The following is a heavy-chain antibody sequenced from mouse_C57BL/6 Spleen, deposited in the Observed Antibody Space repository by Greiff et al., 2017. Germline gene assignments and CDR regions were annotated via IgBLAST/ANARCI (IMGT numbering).Heavy chain of an antibody. Sequence: QQSCKASGYTFTSYWMHWVKQRPGRGLEWIGRIDPNSGGTKYNEKFKSKATLTVDKPSSTAYMQLSSLTSEDSAVYYCAVGDYYGSSPGHYFDYWGQGTTLTVSS. D-gene: IGHD1-1*01. CDR1: GYTFTSYW. V-gene: IGHV1-72*01. J-gene: IGHJ2*01. CDR3: AVGDYYGSSPGHYFDY. CDR2: IDPNSGGT.